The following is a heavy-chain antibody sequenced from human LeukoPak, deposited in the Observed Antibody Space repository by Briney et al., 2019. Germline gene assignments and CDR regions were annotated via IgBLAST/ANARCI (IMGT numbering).Heavy chain of an antibody. V-gene: IGHV7-4-1*02. Sequence: AASVKVSCKGSGYIFTKYAISWVRQAPGQGLEYMGWIDTNTGNPTYAQGFTGRFVFSLDTSVSTAYLQISSLKAEDSAIYFCANCYDSSGFFAYWGQGTLVTVSS. J-gene: IGHJ4*02. CDR3: ANCYDSSGFFAY. CDR2: IDTNTGNP. CDR1: GYIFTKYA. D-gene: IGHD3-22*01.